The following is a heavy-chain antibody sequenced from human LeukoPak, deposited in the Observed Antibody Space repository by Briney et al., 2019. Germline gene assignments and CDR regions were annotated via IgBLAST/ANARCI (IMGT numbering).Heavy chain of an antibody. CDR3: ARAPSGYDGFDI. J-gene: IGHJ3*02. D-gene: IGHD5-12*01. V-gene: IGHV1-46*01. CDR2: INPSGGST. CDR1: GYTFTSYY. Sequence: ASVKVSCKASGYTFTSYYMHWVRQAPGQGLEWMGIINPSGGSTSYAQKFQGRVTMTRDTSTSTVYMELSNLRSEDTAVYYCARAPSGYDGFDIWGQGTMVTVSS.